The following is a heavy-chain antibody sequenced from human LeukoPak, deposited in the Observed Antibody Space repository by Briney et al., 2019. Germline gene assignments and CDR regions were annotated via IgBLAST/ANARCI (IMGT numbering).Heavy chain of an antibody. CDR2: IKQDGNEK. CDR1: EFTSSGNW. V-gene: IGHV3-7*01. CDR3: ATMGAAKFDH. D-gene: IGHD1-26*01. J-gene: IGHJ4*02. Sequence: PGGSLRLSCVASEFTSSGNWMTWVRQAPGKGLEWVANIKQDGNEKYYGVSVKGRFTISRDNAKNSVSLQMNSLRVEDTAVYYCATMGAAKFDHWGQGALVTVSS.